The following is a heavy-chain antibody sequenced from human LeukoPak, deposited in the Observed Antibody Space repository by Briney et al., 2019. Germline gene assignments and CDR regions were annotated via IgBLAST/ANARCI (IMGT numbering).Heavy chain of an antibody. J-gene: IGHJ4*02. Sequence: SVKVSCKASGGTFSSYAISWVRQAPGQGLEWMGGIIPIFGTANYAQKFQGRVTITTDESTSTAYMELSSLRSEDTAVYYCARAQARRGAARGWAFDYWGQGTLVTVSS. CDR3: ARAQARRGAARGWAFDY. CDR2: IIPIFGTA. D-gene: IGHD6-6*01. V-gene: IGHV1-69*05. CDR1: GGTFSSYA.